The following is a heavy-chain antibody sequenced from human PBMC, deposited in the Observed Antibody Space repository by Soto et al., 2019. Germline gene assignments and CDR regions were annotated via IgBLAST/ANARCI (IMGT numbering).Heavy chain of an antibody. V-gene: IGHV3-33*01. D-gene: IGHD3-10*01. CDR3: ARDRVVRGVKYYYYGMDV. Sequence: QVQLVESGGGVVQPGRSLRLSCAASGFTFSSYGMHWVRQAPGKGLEWVAVIWYDGSNKYYADSVKGRFTISRDNSKNTLYLQMNSLRAEDTAVYYCARDRVVRGVKYYYYGMDVWGQGTTVTVSS. J-gene: IGHJ6*02. CDR2: IWYDGSNK. CDR1: GFTFSSYG.